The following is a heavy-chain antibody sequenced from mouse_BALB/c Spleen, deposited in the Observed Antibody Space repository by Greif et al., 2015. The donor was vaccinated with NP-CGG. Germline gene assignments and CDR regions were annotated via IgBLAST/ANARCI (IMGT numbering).Heavy chain of an antibody. V-gene: IGHV3-2*02. Sequence: EVQLQQSGPGLVKPSQSLSLTCTVTGYSITSDYAWNWIRQFPGNKLEWMGYISYSGSTSYNPSLKSRISITRDTSKNQFFLQLNSVTTEDTATYYCARRTTVVATDYAMDYWGQGTSVTVSS. CDR3: ARRTTVVATDYAMDY. CDR1: GYSITSDYA. CDR2: ISYSGST. D-gene: IGHD1-1*01. J-gene: IGHJ4*01.